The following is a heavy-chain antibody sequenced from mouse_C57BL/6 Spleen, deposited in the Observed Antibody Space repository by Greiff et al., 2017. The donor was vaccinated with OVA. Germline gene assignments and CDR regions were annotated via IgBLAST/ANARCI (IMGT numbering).Heavy chain of an antibody. J-gene: IGHJ2*01. D-gene: IGHD3-1*01. CDR2: IRSKSNNYAT. V-gene: IGHV10-1*01. CDR1: GFSFNTYA. Sequence: EVQVVESGGGLVQPKGSLKLSCAASGFSFNTYAMNWVRQAPGKGLEWVARIRSKSNNYATYYADSVKDRFTISRDDSESMLYLQMNNLKTEDTAMYYCVRHGRGENYFDYWGQGTTLTVSS. CDR3: VRHGRGENYFDY.